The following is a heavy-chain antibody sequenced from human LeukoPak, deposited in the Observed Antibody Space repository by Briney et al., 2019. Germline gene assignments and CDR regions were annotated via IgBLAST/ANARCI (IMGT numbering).Heavy chain of an antibody. V-gene: IGHV3-7*01. CDR2: IKQDGSEK. CDR3: ARVSYYYDSSGRYFDY. Sequence: GGSLRLSCAASGFSFSSYWMSWVRQAPGEGLEWVANIKQDGSEKYYVDSVKGRFTISRDNAKNSLYLQMNSLRAEDTAVYYCARVSYYYDSSGRYFDYWGQGTLVTVSS. J-gene: IGHJ4*02. CDR1: GFSFSSYW. D-gene: IGHD3-22*01.